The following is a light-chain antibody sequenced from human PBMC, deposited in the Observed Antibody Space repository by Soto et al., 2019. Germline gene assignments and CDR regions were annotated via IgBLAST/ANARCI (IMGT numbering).Light chain of an antibody. Sequence: DIQMTQSPSTLSASVGDRVTISCRASQNIRTWLAWYQQIPGKAPKLLVYDASTLQTGVPSRFSGSGSGTDFTLTISYLQSEDFGTYYCQQFYNYPRTFGQGTKGGYQ. J-gene: IGKJ1*01. CDR2: DAS. CDR1: QNIRTW. V-gene: IGKV1-5*01. CDR3: QQFYNYPRT.